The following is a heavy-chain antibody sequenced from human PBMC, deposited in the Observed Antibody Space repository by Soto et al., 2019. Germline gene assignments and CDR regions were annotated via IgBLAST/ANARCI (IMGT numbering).Heavy chain of an antibody. J-gene: IGHJ3*02. CDR1: GFTFDDYA. CDR3: AKGGHDYGDLGDAFDI. CDR2: ISWNSGSI. Sequence: EVQLVESGGGLVQPGRSLRLSCAASGFTFDDYAMHWVRQAPGKGLEWVSGISWNSGSIGYADSVKGRFTISRDNAKNSLYPQMNSLRAEDTALYCCAKGGHDYGDLGDAFDIWGQGTMVTVSS. V-gene: IGHV3-9*01. D-gene: IGHD4-17*01.